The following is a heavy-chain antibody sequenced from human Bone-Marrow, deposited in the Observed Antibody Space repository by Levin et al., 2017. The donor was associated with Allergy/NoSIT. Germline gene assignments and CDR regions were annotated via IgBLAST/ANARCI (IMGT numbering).Heavy chain of an antibody. J-gene: IGHJ6*02. CDR3: ARGGEKALYCSSTSCYKGALDYYYYYGMDV. V-gene: IGHV3-30*04. D-gene: IGHD2-2*02. CDR2: ISYDGSNK. Sequence: GGSLRLSCAASGFTFSSYAMHWVRQAPGKGLEWVAVISYDGSNKYYADSVKGRFTISRDNSKNTLYLQMNSLRAEDTAVYYCARGGEKALYCSSTSCYKGALDYYYYYGMDVWGQGTTVTVSS. CDR1: GFTFSSYA.